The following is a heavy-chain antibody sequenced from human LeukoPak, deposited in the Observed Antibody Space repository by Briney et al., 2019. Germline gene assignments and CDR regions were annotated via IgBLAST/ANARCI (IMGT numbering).Heavy chain of an antibody. CDR1: GFTVSSNY. Sequence: GGSLRLSCAASGFTVSSNYMSWVRQAPGKGLEWVSVIYSGGSTYYADSVKGRFTISRDNSKNTLYLQMNSLRAEDTAVYYCAKDRDLYSSSWAIDYWGQGALVTVSS. J-gene: IGHJ4*02. D-gene: IGHD6-13*01. CDR3: AKDRDLYSSSWAIDY. V-gene: IGHV3-66*01. CDR2: IYSGGST.